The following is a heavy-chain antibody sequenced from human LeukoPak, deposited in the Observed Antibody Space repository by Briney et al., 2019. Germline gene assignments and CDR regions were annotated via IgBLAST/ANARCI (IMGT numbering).Heavy chain of an antibody. CDR3: AGYFMVRGATSDAFDI. J-gene: IGHJ3*02. CDR1: GYTFTSYG. Sequence: ASVKVSCKASGYTFTSYGISWVRQAPGQGLEWMGWISAYNGNTNYAQKFQGRVTITRDTSASTAYMELSSLRSEDTAVYYCAGYFMVRGATSDAFDIWGQGTMVTVSS. D-gene: IGHD3-10*01. CDR2: ISAYNGNT. V-gene: IGHV1-18*01.